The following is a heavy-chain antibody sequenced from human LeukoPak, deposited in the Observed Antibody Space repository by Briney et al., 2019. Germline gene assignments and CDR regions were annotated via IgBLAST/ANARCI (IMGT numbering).Heavy chain of an antibody. CDR2: ITGSGGGT. CDR1: GFTFSNYA. CDR3: AKLPGRAADY. V-gene: IGHV3-23*01. Sequence: GGSLRLSCAASGFTFSNYAMSWVRRAPGKGLEWISGITGSGGGTSYADSVKGRFSISRDNSKNTLHLQMNSLRAEDTAVYYCAKLPGRAADYWGQGTLVTVSS. J-gene: IGHJ4*02.